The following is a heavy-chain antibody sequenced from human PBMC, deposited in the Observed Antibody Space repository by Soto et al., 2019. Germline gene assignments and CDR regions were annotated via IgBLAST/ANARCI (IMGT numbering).Heavy chain of an antibody. CDR1: GGSISSGGYS. CDR2: IYHSGST. CDR3: ARGPPLLW. D-gene: IGHD2-21*01. Sequence: PSETLSLTCAVSGGSISSGGYSWSWIRQPPGKGLECIGYIYHSGSTYYNPSPKSRVTISVDRSKNQFSLKLSSVTAADTAVYYCARGPPLLWWSQGTLVTVSS. J-gene: IGHJ4*02. V-gene: IGHV4-30-2*01.